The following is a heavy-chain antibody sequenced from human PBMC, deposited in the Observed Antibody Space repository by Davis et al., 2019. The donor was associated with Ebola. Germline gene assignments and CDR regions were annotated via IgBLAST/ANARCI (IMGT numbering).Heavy chain of an antibody. V-gene: IGHV4-59*01. J-gene: IGHJ4*02. CDR3: ASVGAATVNFDY. Sequence: MPSETLSLTCTISGGSISSYYWSWIRQPPGKGLEWIGYIYYSGSANYSPSLKSRVTISVDTSKKQISLKLSSVTAADTAVYYCASVGAATVNFDYWGQGTLVTVSS. D-gene: IGHD1-26*01. CDR1: GGSISSYY. CDR2: IYYSGSA.